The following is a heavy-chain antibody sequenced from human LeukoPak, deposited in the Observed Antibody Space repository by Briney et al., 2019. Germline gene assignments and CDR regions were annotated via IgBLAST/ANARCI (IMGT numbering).Heavy chain of an antibody. CDR3: ARSVRAVAATPYRHYYYYMDV. Sequence: SETLSLTCTVSGGSISGYYWSWIRQPPGKGLEWIGYIYYSGSGSTNYNPSLKSRVTISVDTSKNQFSLKLSSVTAADTAVYYCARSVRAVAATPYRHYYYYMDVWGKGTTVTVSS. V-gene: IGHV4-59*01. CDR1: GGSISGYY. CDR2: IYYSGSGST. D-gene: IGHD2-15*01. J-gene: IGHJ6*03.